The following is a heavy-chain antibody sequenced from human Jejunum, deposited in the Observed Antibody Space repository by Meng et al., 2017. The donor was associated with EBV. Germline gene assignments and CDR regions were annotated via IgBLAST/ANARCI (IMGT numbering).Heavy chain of an antibody. CDR2: VSSNTGAT. V-gene: IGHV1-2*06. CDR3: AREIAAGSGWFFFDY. D-gene: IGHD6-19*01. Sequence: QVQLVQSGAEVKKPXXSARVSCKTSGDTLTGYYMHWVRQAPGQGLEWMGRVSSNTGATKYAEKFQGRVTLTRDTSINTAYMELSRLRSDDTAVYYCAREIAAGSGWFFFDYWGRGTLVTVSS. J-gene: IGHJ4*02. CDR1: GDTLTGYY.